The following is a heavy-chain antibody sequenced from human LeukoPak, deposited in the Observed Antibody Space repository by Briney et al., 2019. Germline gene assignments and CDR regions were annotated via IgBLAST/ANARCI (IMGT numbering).Heavy chain of an antibody. V-gene: IGHV1-46*01. J-gene: IGHJ4*02. CDR3: ARDDSSGYYPNDY. CDR2: ISPSGGST. D-gene: IGHD3-22*01. Sequence: GASVKVSCKAFGYTFTSNYMHWVRQAPGQGPEWMGVISPSGGSTTYAQKFQGRVTLTRDMSTSTDYMELSSLRSEDTAVYYCARDDSSGYYPNDYWGQGTLVTVSS. CDR1: GYTFTSNY.